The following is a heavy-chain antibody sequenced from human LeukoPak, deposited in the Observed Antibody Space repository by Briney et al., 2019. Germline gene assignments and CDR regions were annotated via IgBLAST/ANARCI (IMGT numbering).Heavy chain of an antibody. Sequence: GGSLRLSCAGSGFTFTSFWMSWVRQAPGKGLEWVANIKEDGREKYYVDSVKGRFTISRDNAKNSLNLQMNRLRADDTAVYYCARDLHMGYRDGYNWLGVFDYWGQGTLVTVSS. J-gene: IGHJ4*02. CDR3: ARDLHMGYRDGYNWLGVFDY. CDR1: GFTFTSFW. CDR2: IKEDGREK. D-gene: IGHD5-24*01. V-gene: IGHV3-7*04.